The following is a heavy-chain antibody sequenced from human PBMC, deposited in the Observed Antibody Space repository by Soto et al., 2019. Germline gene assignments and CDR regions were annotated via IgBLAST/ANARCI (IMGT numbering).Heavy chain of an antibody. Sequence: ASVKVSCKASGGTFSSYAISWVRQAPGQGLEWMGGIIPIFGTANSAQKFQGRVTITADESTSTAYMELSSLRSEDTAVYYCATKAITVSDNYYSSRGTVFCDRGRTVT. V-gene: IGHV1-69*13. CDR2: IIPIFGTA. D-gene: IGHD3-22*01. CDR3: ATKAITVSDNYYSSRGTVF. J-gene: IGHJ6*02. CDR1: GGTFSSYA.